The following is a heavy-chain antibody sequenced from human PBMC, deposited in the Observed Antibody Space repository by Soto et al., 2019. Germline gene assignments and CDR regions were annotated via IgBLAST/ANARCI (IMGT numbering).Heavy chain of an antibody. Sequence: SETLSLTCTVSGGSVSSGSYYWSWIRQPPGKGLECFGYIYYSGSTNYNPSLKSRVTISVDTSKNQFSLKLSSVTAADTAVYYCARVRYCISTCCYAGGYYGMDVWGQGTTVTVSS. J-gene: IGHJ6*02. D-gene: IGHD2-2*01. V-gene: IGHV4-61*01. CDR1: GGSVSSGSYY. CDR3: ARVRYCISTCCYAGGYYGMDV. CDR2: IYYSGST.